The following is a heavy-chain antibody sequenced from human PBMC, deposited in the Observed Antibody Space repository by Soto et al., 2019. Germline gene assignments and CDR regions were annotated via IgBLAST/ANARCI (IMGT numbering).Heavy chain of an antibody. V-gene: IGHV1-18*04. CDR1: GYTFTSYG. CDR2: ISAYNGNT. Sequence: GASVKVSCKASGYTFTSYGISWVRQAPGQGLEWMGWISAYNGNTNYAQKLQGRVTMTTDTSTSTAYMELRSLRSDDTAVYYCARRGDIVVVPAAPGENYYYGMDVWGQGTTVTVSS. D-gene: IGHD2-2*01. CDR3: ARRGDIVVVPAAPGENYYYGMDV. J-gene: IGHJ6*02.